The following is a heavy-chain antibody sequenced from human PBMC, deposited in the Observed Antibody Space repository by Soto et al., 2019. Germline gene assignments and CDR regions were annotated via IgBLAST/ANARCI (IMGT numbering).Heavy chain of an antibody. CDR2: IIPIFGTA. V-gene: IGHV1-69*01. D-gene: IGHD3-10*01. CDR3: ARSLGITMVRGVITSSYYGMDV. J-gene: IGHJ6*02. Sequence: QVQLVQSGAEVKKPGSSVKVSCKASGGTFSSYAISWVRQAPGQGLEWMGGIIPIFGTANYAQKFQGRVTITADESTSTAYMELSSLRSEDTAVYYWARSLGITMVRGVITSSYYGMDVWGQGTTVTVSS. CDR1: GGTFSSYA.